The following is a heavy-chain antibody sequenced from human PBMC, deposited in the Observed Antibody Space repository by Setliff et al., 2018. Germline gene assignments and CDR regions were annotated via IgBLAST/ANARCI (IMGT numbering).Heavy chain of an antibody. CDR1: GFTFSTDS. Sequence: ALRLSCAASGFTFSTDSMHWVRQAPGKGLEWVSSISPSSIYIYYADSVKGRFTISRDNAKNSLYLQMNSLGAEDTAVYYCARSPANGGHDAFDIWGQGTMVTVSS. CDR3: ARSPANGGHDAFDI. J-gene: IGHJ3*02. CDR2: ISPSSIYI. V-gene: IGHV3-21*01. D-gene: IGHD6-25*01.